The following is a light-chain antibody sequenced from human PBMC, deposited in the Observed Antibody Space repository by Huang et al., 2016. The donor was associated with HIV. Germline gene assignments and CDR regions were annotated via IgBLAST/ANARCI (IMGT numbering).Light chain of an antibody. CDR3: QQSFSTTSIT. Sequence: DIQMTQSPSSLSASVGDRVTITCRASQSISSDLNCYHQKQGKAPKTLIYAASSLQSGVAARFSGSGSGTDFTLTISSLQPEDFATYYCQQSFSTTSITFGQGTRLEIK. V-gene: IGKV1-39*01. J-gene: IGKJ5*01. CDR1: QSISSD. CDR2: AAS.